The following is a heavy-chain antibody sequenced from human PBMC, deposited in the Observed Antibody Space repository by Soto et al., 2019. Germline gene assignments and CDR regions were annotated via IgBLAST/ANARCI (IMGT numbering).Heavy chain of an antibody. CDR2: ISYTGGST. CDR3: AKGGGNGYRYFDY. Sequence: VQLLESGGGLVQPGGSLRLSCAASGFTFSSYAMSWVRQAPGKGLEWVSAISYTGGSTYYADSVKGRFTISRDNSKNTLYLQMNSLRAEDTAVYYCAKGGGNGYRYFDYWGQGNLVTVSS. D-gene: IGHD5-12*01. V-gene: IGHV3-23*01. CDR1: GFTFSSYA. J-gene: IGHJ4*02.